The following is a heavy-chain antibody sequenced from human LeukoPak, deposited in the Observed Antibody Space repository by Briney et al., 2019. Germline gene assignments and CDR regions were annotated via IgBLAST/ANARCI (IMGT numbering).Heavy chain of an antibody. CDR3: AKDRDGAAAASNDAFHI. CDR1: GFTVSSNY. V-gene: IGHV3-23*01. CDR2: ISGSGSGVST. Sequence: GGSLRLSCAASGFTVSSNYMSWVRQAPGKGLEWVSGISGSGSGVSTYYADSVKGRFTISRDNSKNTLYLQMNSLRAEDTAVYYCAKDRDGAAAASNDAFHIWGQGTMVIVSS. D-gene: IGHD6-13*01. J-gene: IGHJ3*02.